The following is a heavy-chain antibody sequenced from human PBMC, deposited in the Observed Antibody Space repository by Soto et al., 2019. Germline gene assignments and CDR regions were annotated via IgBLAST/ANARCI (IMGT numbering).Heavy chain of an antibody. V-gene: IGHV1-69*02. D-gene: IGHD6-19*01. CDR3: ASCLYSSGWYWYFDL. Sequence: QVQLVQSGAEVKKPGSSVKVSCKASGGTFSSYTISWVRQAPGQGLEWMGRIIPILGIANYAQKFQGRVTITADKSTSTAYMELSSLRSENTAVYYCASCLYSSGWYWYFDLWGRGTLVTVSS. CDR1: GGTFSSYT. J-gene: IGHJ2*01. CDR2: IIPILGIA.